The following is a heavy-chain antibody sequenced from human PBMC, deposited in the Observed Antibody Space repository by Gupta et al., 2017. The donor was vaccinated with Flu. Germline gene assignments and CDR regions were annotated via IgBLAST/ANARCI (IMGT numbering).Heavy chain of an antibody. J-gene: IGHJ4*02. CDR1: YS. CDR2: ISGSGGYI. D-gene: IGHD4-17*01. Sequence: YSMNWVRQAPGKGLEWVSSISGSGGYIYYADSVKGRFTISRDNAKNSLYLQMNSLRAEDTAVYYCAGEVLAGPTAYDYWGQGTLVTVSS. V-gene: IGHV3-21*01. CDR3: AGEVLAGPTAYDY.